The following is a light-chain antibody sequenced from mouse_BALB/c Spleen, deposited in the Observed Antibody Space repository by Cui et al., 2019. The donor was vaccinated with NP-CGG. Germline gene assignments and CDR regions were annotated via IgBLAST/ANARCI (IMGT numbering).Light chain of an antibody. Sequence: QSVVTHEYAPPPPPGETVTLTCRSSTGAVTTSNYANWVQEKPDHLFTGLIGGTNNRAPGVPARFSGSLIGDKAVLTITGAQTEDEAIYFCALWYSNHWVFGGGTKLTVL. CDR1: TGAVTTSNY. J-gene: IGLJ1*01. CDR2: GTN. CDR3: ALWYSNHWV. V-gene: IGLV1*01.